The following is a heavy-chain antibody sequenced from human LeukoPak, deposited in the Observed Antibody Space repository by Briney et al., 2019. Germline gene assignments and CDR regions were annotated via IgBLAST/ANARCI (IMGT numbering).Heavy chain of an antibody. Sequence: KPSETLSLTCTVSGGSISSSSYYWGWIRQPPGKGLEWIGSIYYSGSTYYNPSLKSRVTISVDTSKNQFSLKLSSVTAADTAVYYCARPYDFWSGPSDGAFDIWGQGTMVTVSS. J-gene: IGHJ3*02. D-gene: IGHD3-3*01. CDR3: ARPYDFWSGPSDGAFDI. CDR2: IYYSGST. V-gene: IGHV4-39*01. CDR1: GGSISSSSYY.